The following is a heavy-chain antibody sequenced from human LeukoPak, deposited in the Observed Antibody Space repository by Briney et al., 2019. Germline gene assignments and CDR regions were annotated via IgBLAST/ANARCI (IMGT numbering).Heavy chain of an antibody. V-gene: IGHV1-46*01. CDR1: GYTFTGYY. CDR2: INPGGGST. J-gene: IGHJ4*02. CDR3: ARAGDYYDSSGYSD. D-gene: IGHD3-22*01. Sequence: ASVKVSCKASGYTFTGYYMHWVRQAPGQGLEWMGLINPGGGSTNYAQKFQGRVTVTRDMSTSTVYMELSSLRSEDTAVYYCARAGDYYDSSGYSDWGQGTLVTVSS.